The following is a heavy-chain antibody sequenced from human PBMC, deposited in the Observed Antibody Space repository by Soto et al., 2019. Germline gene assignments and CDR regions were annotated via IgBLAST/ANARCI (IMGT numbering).Heavy chain of an antibody. V-gene: IGHV3-30*03. Sequence: QVQLVESGGGVVQPGRSLRLSCAASGFTFSSYGMHWVRQAPGKGLEWVAVISYDGSNKYYADSVKGRFTISRDNSKNTLYLQMNSLRAEDTAVYYCAYGDYQDAFDIWGQGTMVTVSS. J-gene: IGHJ3*02. CDR1: GFTFSSYG. CDR2: ISYDGSNK. CDR3: AYGDYQDAFDI. D-gene: IGHD4-17*01.